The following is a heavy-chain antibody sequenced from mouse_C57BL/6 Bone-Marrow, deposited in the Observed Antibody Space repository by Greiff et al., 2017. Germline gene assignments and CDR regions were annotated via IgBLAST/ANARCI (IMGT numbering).Heavy chain of an antibody. Sequence: EVMLVESGGGLVKPGGSLKLSCAASGFTFSSYAMSWVRQTPEKRLEWVATISDGGSYTYYPDNVKGRFTISRDNAKNNLYLQMSHLKSEDTAMYYCARDQGIYYGNFYFDYWGQGTTPTVSS. CDR1: GFTFSSYA. CDR2: ISDGGSYT. D-gene: IGHD2-1*01. V-gene: IGHV5-4*03. J-gene: IGHJ2*01. CDR3: ARDQGIYYGNFYFDY.